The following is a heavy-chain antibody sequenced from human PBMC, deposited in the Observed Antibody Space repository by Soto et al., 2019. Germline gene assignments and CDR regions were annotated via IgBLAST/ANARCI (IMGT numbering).Heavy chain of an antibody. V-gene: IGHV4-59*01. J-gene: IGHJ5*02. Sequence: QVQLQESGPGLVKPSETLSLTCTVSGASLSGFHWSWIRQPPGKGLEWIGYIYYTGITNYNPSLKGRVTMSVDTSKNQFSLKLTSVTAADTAMYYCVRKRVRFDPWGQGTLVTVSS. CDR1: GASLSGFH. CDR3: VRKRVRFDP. CDR2: IYYTGIT.